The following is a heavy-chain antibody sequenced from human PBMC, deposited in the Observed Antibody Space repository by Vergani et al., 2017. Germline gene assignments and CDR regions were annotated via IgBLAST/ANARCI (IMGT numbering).Heavy chain of an antibody. J-gene: IGHJ6*02. V-gene: IGHV3-21*01. CDR2: ISSSSSYI. D-gene: IGHD2-15*01. Sequence: EVQLVESGGGLVKPGGSLRLSCAASGFTFSSYSMNWVRQAPGKGLEWVSCISSSSSYIYYADSVKGRFTISRDNAKNSLYLQMNSLRAEDTAVYYCARERTVMVVAAPVYYYGMDVWGQGTTVTVSS. CDR1: GFTFSSYS. CDR3: ARERTVMVVAAPVYYYGMDV.